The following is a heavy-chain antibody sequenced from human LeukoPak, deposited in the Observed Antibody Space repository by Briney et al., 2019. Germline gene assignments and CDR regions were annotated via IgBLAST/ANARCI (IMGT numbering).Heavy chain of an antibody. Sequence: PGGSLRLSCAASGFTFSSYWMSWVRQAPGKGLEWVANIKQDGSEKYYVDSVKGRFTISRDNSKNSLYLQMNSLRTEDTALYYCAKDKWYYDSSGCDYWGQGTLVTVSS. V-gene: IGHV3-7*03. CDR2: IKQDGSEK. CDR1: GFTFSSYW. J-gene: IGHJ4*02. CDR3: AKDKWYYDSSGCDY. D-gene: IGHD3-22*01.